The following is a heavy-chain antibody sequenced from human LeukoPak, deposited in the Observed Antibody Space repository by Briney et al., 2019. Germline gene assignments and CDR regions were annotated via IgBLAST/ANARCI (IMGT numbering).Heavy chain of an antibody. V-gene: IGHV4-59*01. CDR2: IYYSGST. Sequence: SETLSLTCTVSGGSISSYYWSWIRQPPGKGLEWIGYIYYSGSTNYNPSLKSRVTISVDTSKNQFSLKLSSVTAADTAVYYCARAVGFAWELVDYWGQGTLVTVSS. CDR1: GGSISSYY. CDR3: ARAVGFAWELVDY. D-gene: IGHD1-26*01. J-gene: IGHJ4*02.